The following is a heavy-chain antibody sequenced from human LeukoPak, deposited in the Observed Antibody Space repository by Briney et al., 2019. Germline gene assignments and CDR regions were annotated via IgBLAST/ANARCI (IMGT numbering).Heavy chain of an antibody. Sequence: PLASVKVSCKASGYTFTSYAMHWVRQAPGQRLEWMGWINAGNGNTKYSQKFQGRVTITRDTSASTAYMELSSLRSEDTAVYYCARDPGSLFGNSWDYWGQGTPVTVSS. D-gene: IGHD3-10*01. CDR3: ARDPGSLFGNSWDY. CDR2: INAGNGNT. V-gene: IGHV1-3*01. J-gene: IGHJ4*02. CDR1: GYTFTSYA.